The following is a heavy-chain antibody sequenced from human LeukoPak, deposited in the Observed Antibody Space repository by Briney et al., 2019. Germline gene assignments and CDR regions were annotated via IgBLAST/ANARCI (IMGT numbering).Heavy chain of an antibody. CDR2: IYYSGST. CDR3: ARAPRNYDFWSGSTYYFDY. Sequence: SETLSLTCTVSGGSISSGGYYWSWIRQHPGKGLEWIGYIYYSGSTYYNPSLKSRVTISVDTSKNQFSLKLSSVTAADTAVYYCARAPRNYDFWSGSTYYFDYWGQGTLVTVSS. CDR1: GGSISSGGYY. J-gene: IGHJ4*02. V-gene: IGHV4-31*03. D-gene: IGHD3-3*01.